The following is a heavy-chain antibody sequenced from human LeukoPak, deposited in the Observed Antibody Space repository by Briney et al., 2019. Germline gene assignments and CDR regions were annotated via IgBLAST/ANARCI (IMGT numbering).Heavy chain of an antibody. V-gene: IGHV1-2*06. CDR3: ARATSSGSERVGYYFDY. CDR1: GYTFTGYY. J-gene: IGHJ4*02. CDR2: INPNSGGT. D-gene: IGHD1-26*01. Sequence: ASVKASCKASGYTFTGYYMHWVRQAPGQGLEWMGRINPNSGGTNYAQKFQGRVTMTRDTSISTAYMELSRLRSDDTAVYYCARATSSGSERVGYYFDYWGQGTLVTVSS.